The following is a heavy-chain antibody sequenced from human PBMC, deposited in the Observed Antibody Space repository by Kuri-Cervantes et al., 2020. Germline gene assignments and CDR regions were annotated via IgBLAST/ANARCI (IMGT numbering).Heavy chain of an antibody. V-gene: IGHV3-23*01. J-gene: IGHJ4*02. CDR1: GFSISNSA. D-gene: IGHD1-7*01. CDR2: ISDKA. Sequence: GGSLRLSCEASGFSISNSAMNWVRQAPGKGLEWVSDISDKAYYADSVKGRFIISRDNSKNTVFLEMNSLKVEDTAVYYCAKMDGYPELHFDSWGQGTLVTVSS. CDR3: AKMDGYPELHFDS.